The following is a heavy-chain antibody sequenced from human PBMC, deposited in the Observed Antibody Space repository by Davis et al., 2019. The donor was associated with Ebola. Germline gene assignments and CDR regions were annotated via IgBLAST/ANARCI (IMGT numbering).Heavy chain of an antibody. V-gene: IGHV3-30-3*01. CDR1: GFSFSDYA. D-gene: IGHD1-26*01. J-gene: IGHJ4*02. CDR2: ISYDGSNK. Sequence: GESLKISCAASGFSFSDYAMHWVRQAPGKGLSWVAFISYDGSNKYYADSVKGRFTISRDNSKNTLYLQMNSLRAEDTAVYYCARDESEIVWSYVPNYWGQGTLVTVSS. CDR3: ARDESEIVWSYVPNY.